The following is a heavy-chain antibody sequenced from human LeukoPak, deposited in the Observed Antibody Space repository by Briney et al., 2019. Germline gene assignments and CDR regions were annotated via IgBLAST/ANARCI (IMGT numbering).Heavy chain of an antibody. V-gene: IGHV3-23*01. D-gene: IGHD3-22*01. Sequence: GGSLRLSCAASGFTFSSYAMSWVRQAPGKGLEWVSAISGSGGSTYYADSVKGRFTISRDNSKNTLYLQMNSLRAEDTAVYYCAKDRLYDSTRYYFDYWGREPWSPSPQ. J-gene: IGHJ4*02. CDR1: GFTFSSYA. CDR2: ISGSGGST. CDR3: AKDRLYDSTRYYFDY.